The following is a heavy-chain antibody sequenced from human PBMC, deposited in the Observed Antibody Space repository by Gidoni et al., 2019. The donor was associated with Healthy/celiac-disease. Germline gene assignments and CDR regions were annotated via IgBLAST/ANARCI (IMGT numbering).Heavy chain of an antibody. CDR2: IGGSGGRT. Sequence: EVQLLESGGGLVQPGGSLRLSCAASGFPFSSYAMSWVRQAPGKGLEWVSGIGGSGGRTYYADSVKGRFTISRDNPENKLYLQMNSLRAEDTAVYYCAKGIVVVPAVNFLDYWGQGTLVTVSS. D-gene: IGHD2-21*02. J-gene: IGHJ4*02. V-gene: IGHV3-23*01. CDR3: AKGIVVVPAVNFLDY. CDR1: GFPFSSYA.